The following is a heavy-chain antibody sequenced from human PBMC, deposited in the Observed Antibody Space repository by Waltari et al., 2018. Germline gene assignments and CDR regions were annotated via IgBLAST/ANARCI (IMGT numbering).Heavy chain of an antibody. J-gene: IGHJ6*02. CDR2: IKQDGSEK. CDR3: ARDSRYVVVPPYYYGMDV. CDR1: GFTFRSSW. V-gene: IGHV3-7*03. Sequence: EVQLVESGGGLVQPGGSLRLSCAASGFTFRSSWMSWVRQAPGTGLEGVANIKQDGSEKYYVDSVKGRFTISRDNAKNSLYLQMNSLRAEDTAVYYCARDSRYVVVPPYYYGMDVWGQGTTVTVSS. D-gene: IGHD2-2*01.